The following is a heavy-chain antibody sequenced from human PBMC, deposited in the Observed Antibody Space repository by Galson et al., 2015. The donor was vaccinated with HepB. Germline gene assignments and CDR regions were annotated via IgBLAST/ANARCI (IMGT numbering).Heavy chain of an antibody. CDR2: IYWNDDK. Sequence: PALVKPTQTLTLTCTFSGFSLSTSGVGAGWLRQPPGKALEWLALIYWNDDKPYSPSLNRRLNINRDTSKKQVVLTMTNVDPVDTATYYCAHRIYDSSGERFDYWGQGTLVTVSS. V-gene: IGHV2-5*01. J-gene: IGHJ4*02. CDR1: GFSLSTSGVG. CDR3: AHRIYDSSGERFDY. D-gene: IGHD3-22*01.